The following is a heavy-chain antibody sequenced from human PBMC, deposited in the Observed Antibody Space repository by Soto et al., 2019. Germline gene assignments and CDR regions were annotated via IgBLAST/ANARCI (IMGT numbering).Heavy chain of an antibody. CDR3: ARDQGFGYSYGQPFDY. CDR2: IIPIFGTA. V-gene: IGHV1-69*13. D-gene: IGHD5-18*01. Sequence: SVKVSCKASGGTFSSYAISWVRQAPGQGLEWMGGIIPIFGTANYAQKFQGRVTITADESTSTAYMELSSLRSEDTAVYYCARDQGFGYSYGQPFDYWGQGTLVTVSS. CDR1: GGTFSSYA. J-gene: IGHJ4*02.